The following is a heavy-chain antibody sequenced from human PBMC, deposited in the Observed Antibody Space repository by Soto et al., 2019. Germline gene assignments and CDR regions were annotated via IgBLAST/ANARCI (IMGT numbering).Heavy chain of an antibody. CDR2: ISYDGSNK. CDR1: GFTFSSYA. Sequence: QVQLVESGGGVVQPGRSLRLSCAASGFTFSSYAMHWVRQAPGKGLEWVAVISYDGSNKYYADSVKGRFTISRDNSKTTLYLQMNSLRAEDTAVYYCARDYEVVVVVAAPDYWGQGTLVTVSS. V-gene: IGHV3-30-3*01. D-gene: IGHD2-15*01. CDR3: ARDYEVVVVVAAPDY. J-gene: IGHJ4*02.